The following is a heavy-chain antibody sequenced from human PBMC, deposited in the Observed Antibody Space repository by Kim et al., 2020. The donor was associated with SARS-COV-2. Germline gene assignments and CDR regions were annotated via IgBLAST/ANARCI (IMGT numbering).Heavy chain of an antibody. Sequence: SETLSLTCTVSGGSINSYYWSWVRQPPGKGLEWIGYIYYSGYTNYNPSLKSRVTMSVETSKNQFSLRLTSLTAADTAVYYGPRVFRFSGSPYDACDIWGQGTMVTVST. J-gene: IGHJ3*02. CDR2: IYYSGYT. V-gene: IGHV4-59*01. CDR3: PRVFRFSGSPYDACDI. D-gene: IGHD5-12*01. CDR1: GGSINSYY.